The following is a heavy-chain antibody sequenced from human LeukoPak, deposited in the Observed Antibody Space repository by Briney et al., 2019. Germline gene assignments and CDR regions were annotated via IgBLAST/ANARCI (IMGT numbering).Heavy chain of an antibody. CDR2: IIPIFGIA. V-gene: IGHV1-69*04. CDR3: GLVGDYEEWFDP. J-gene: IGHJ5*02. CDR1: GGTFSSYA. Sequence: GASVKVSCKASGGTFSSYAISWVRQAPGQGLEWMGRIIPIFGIANYAQKFQGRVTITADKSTSTAYMELSSLRSEDTAVYYCGLVGDYEEWFDPWGQGTLVTVSS. D-gene: IGHD4-17*01.